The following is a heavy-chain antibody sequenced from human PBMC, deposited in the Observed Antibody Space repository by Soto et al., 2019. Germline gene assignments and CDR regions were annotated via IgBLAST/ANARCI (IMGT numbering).Heavy chain of an antibody. J-gene: IGHJ6*02. CDR2: IIPIFGTA. Sequence: SSVKGSCKAAVGTFSSYASSWVRQAPGQGLEWMGGIIPIFGTANYAQKFQGRVTITADESTSTAYMELSSLRSEDTAVYYCARDRDTAMTGYYYYGMDVWGQGTTVTVSS. CDR1: VGTFSSYA. D-gene: IGHD5-18*01. CDR3: ARDRDTAMTGYYYYGMDV. V-gene: IGHV1-69*13.